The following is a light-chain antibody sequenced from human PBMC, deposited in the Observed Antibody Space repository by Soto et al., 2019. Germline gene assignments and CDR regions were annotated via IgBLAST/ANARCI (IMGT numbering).Light chain of an antibody. J-gene: IGKJ1*01. Sequence: DIQMTQSPSSLSASVGDRVTITCRASQAIRNDVGWYQQKPGKDPKRLIYVASRLESGVPSRFSGSGSGTEFTLTISSLEPEDFAVYYCQQRSNWPPEWTFGQGTKVDIK. V-gene: IGKV1-17*01. CDR2: VAS. CDR3: QQRSNWPPEWT. CDR1: QAIRND.